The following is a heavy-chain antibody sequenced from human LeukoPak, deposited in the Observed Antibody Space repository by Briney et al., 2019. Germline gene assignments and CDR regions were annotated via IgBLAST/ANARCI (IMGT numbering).Heavy chain of an antibody. CDR3: ARQTGSGLFTLP. CDR1: GVSISSSNSY. D-gene: IGHD3-10*01. CDR2: IYYSGNT. J-gene: IGHJ4*02. Sequence: SETLSLTCTVSGVSISSSNSYWGWIRQPPGKGLEWIGSIYYSGNTYYNASLRSRVTISVDTAKNQFSLKLTSVAAADTAVYYCARQTGSGLFTLPGGQGTLVTVSS. V-gene: IGHV4-39*01.